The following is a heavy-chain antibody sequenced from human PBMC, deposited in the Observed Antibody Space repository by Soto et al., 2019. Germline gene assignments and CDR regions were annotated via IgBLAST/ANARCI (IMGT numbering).Heavy chain of an antibody. V-gene: IGHV3-21*01. Sequence: GSLRLSCAASGFTFSSYSMNWVRQAPGKGLEWVSSTDSSSSYIYYEDSVKGRFTVSRDNAKNSLYLQMNSLRAEDTAVYYCARTGTASSFDYWGQGTLVTVSS. D-gene: IGHD6-13*01. CDR1: GFTFSSYS. CDR3: ARTGTASSFDY. J-gene: IGHJ4*02. CDR2: TDSSSSYI.